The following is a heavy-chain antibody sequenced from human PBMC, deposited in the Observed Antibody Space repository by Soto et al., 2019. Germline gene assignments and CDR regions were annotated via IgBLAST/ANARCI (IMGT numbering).Heavy chain of an antibody. Sequence: ASVKVSCKASGYTFTSYGISWVRQAPGQGLEWMGWISAYNGNTNYAQKLQGRVTMTTDTSTSTAYMELSSLRSEDTAVYYCAGASIAARPQNYYYYSYMDVWGKGTTVTVSS. J-gene: IGHJ6*03. CDR1: GYTFTSYG. V-gene: IGHV1-18*01. CDR2: ISAYNGNT. CDR3: AGASIAARPQNYYYYSYMDV. D-gene: IGHD6-6*01.